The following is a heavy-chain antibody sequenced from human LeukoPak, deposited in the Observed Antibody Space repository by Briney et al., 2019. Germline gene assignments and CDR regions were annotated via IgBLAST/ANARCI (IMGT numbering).Heavy chain of an antibody. CDR2: IYYSGST. Sequence: PSETLSLTCTVSGGSISSSSYYWGWIRQPPGKGLEWIGSIYYSGSTYYNPSLKSRATISVDTSKKQFSLKLSSVTAADAAVYYCARHGFRSSSWYAPYYFDYWGQGTLVTVSS. CDR1: GGSISSSSYY. J-gene: IGHJ4*02. CDR3: ARHGFRSSSWYAPYYFDY. D-gene: IGHD6-13*01. V-gene: IGHV4-39*01.